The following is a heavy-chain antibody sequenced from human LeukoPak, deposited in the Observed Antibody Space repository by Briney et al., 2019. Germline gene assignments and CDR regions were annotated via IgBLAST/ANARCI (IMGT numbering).Heavy chain of an antibody. Sequence: SETLSLTCTVSGGSISSYYWSWIRQPPGKGLEWIGYIYYSGSTNYKPSLKSRVTISVDTSKNQFSLKLRSVTPADTAVYYCARGGYYGSGNDFRFDPWGQGTLVTVSS. CDR2: IYYSGST. V-gene: IGHV4-59*01. CDR1: GGSISSYY. J-gene: IGHJ5*02. CDR3: ARGGYYGSGNDFRFDP. D-gene: IGHD3-10*01.